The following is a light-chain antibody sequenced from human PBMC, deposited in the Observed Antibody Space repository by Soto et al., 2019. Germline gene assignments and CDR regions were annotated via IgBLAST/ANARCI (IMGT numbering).Light chain of an antibody. CDR3: QVWDSSSDHPHVV. Sequence: SYELTQPPSVSVAPGKTARITCGGNNIGSKSVHWYQQKPGQAPVLVIYYDSDRPSGIPERFSGSNSGNTATLTNSRVEAGDEADYYCQVWDSSSDHPHVVFGGGTKVTVL. V-gene: IGLV3-21*04. CDR2: YDS. CDR1: NIGSKS. J-gene: IGLJ2*01.